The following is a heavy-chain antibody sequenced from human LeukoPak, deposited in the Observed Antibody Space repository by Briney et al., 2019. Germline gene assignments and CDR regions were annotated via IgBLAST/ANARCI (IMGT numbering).Heavy chain of an antibody. CDR1: GFTFSSYA. V-gene: IGHV3-23*01. CDR3: AKCSPLCYYDSSGYYVSFDY. CDR2: ISGSGGST. J-gene: IGHJ4*02. Sequence: GGSLRLSCAASGFTFSSYAMSWVRHAPGKGLEWVSAISGSGGSTYYADSVKGRFTLSRDNSKNTLYLQMNSLTADDTAVSYCAKCSPLCYYDSSGYYVSFDYWGQGTLVTVSS. D-gene: IGHD3-22*01.